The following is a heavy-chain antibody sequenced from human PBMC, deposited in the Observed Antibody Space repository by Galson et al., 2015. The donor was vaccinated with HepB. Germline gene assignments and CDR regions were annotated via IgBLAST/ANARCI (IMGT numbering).Heavy chain of an antibody. Sequence: SETLSLTCTVSGGSISSYYWSWIRQPPGKGLEWIGYIYYSGSTNYNPSLKSRVTISVDTSKNQFSLKLSSVTAADTAVYYCARHYDSSGNDAFDIWGQGIMVTVSS. CDR2: IYYSGST. CDR3: ARHYDSSGNDAFDI. D-gene: IGHD3-22*01. V-gene: IGHV4-59*01. CDR1: GGSISSYY. J-gene: IGHJ3*02.